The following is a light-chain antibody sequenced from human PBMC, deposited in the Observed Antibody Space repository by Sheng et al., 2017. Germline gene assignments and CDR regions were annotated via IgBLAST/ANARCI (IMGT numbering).Light chain of an antibody. CDR2: GAS. J-gene: IGKJ1*01. CDR1: HTISSK. V-gene: IGKV3-15*01. Sequence: EIVMTQSPVTLSVSPGERATLSCRASHTISSKLAWYQQKLGQAPRLLIHGASTRAPGIPARFTGSGSGTEFTLTISRLQSEDVAVYYCQQYNNWPPWTFGQGPRWKSN. CDR3: QQYNNWPPWT.